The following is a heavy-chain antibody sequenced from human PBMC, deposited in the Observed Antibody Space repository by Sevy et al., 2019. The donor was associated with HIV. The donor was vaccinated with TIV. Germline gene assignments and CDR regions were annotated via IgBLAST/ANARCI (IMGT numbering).Heavy chain of an antibody. Sequence: ASVKVSCKVSGYTLTELSMHWLRQAPGKGLEWVGSFDPEDGETVYEHRFQGRVSMTEDTSTDTAYMEVISLKFEDTAVYYCATTKDYYDSSGYPFDYWGQGTLVTVSS. J-gene: IGHJ4*02. D-gene: IGHD3-22*01. CDR2: FDPEDGET. V-gene: IGHV1-24*01. CDR3: ATTKDYYDSSGYPFDY. CDR1: GYTLTELS.